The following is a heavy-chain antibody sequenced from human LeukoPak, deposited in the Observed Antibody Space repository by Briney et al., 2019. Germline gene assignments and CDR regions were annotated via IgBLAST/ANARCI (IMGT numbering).Heavy chain of an antibody. CDR2: LSVTGGTT. Sequence: GGSLRLSCAASGFTFNSYAMSWVRQAPGKGLEWVSSLSVTGGTTYYADSVKGRFTIARDNSKNTLYLHMKGLRVEDTAIYYCARDERGIQFTYWGQGTLVTVSS. J-gene: IGHJ4*02. CDR1: GFTFNSYA. V-gene: IGHV3-23*01. CDR3: ARDERGIQFTY. D-gene: IGHD5-18*01.